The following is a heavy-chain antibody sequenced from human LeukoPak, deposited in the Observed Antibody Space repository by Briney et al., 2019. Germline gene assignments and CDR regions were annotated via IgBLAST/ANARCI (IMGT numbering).Heavy chain of an antibody. Sequence: ASVKVSCKASGYTFTSYDINWVRQATGQGLEWMGWMNPNSGNTGYAQKFQGRVTMTRNTSISTAYMELSSLGSEDTAVYYCARAKSGYDYYYYGMDVWGQGTTVTVSS. D-gene: IGHD5-12*01. V-gene: IGHV1-8*01. CDR1: GYTFTSYD. CDR3: ARAKSGYDYYYYGMDV. CDR2: MNPNSGNT. J-gene: IGHJ6*02.